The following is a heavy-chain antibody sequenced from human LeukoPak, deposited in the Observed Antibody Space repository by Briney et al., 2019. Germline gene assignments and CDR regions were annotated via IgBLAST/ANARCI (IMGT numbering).Heavy chain of an antibody. CDR1: GFTFRSKG. J-gene: IGHJ4*02. CDR3: AKEDPGNPLTIDY. Sequence: GGSLRLSCAASGFTFRSKGMSWVRQAPGKGLEWVSAISGSDGGTYYADSVKGRFTISRDNSKNTVSLQMNSLRAEDTAVYYCAKEDPGNPLTIDYWGQGTLVTVSS. D-gene: IGHD1-14*01. V-gene: IGHV3-23*01. CDR2: ISGSDGGT.